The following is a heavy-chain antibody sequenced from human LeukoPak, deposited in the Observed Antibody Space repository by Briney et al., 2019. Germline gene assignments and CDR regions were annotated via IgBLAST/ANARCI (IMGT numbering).Heavy chain of an antibody. CDR2: INSDGSST. V-gene: IGHV3-74*01. J-gene: IGHJ3*02. CDR1: GFTFSSYW. CDR3: AKLISTSVVRTDAFDI. Sequence: PGGSLRLSCAASGFTFSSYWMHWVRQAPGRGLVWVSHINSDGSSTVYADSLKGRFTISRDNAKNTLYLQMNSLRAEDTAVYYCAKLISTSVVRTDAFDIWGQGTKVTVSS. D-gene: IGHD1-1*01.